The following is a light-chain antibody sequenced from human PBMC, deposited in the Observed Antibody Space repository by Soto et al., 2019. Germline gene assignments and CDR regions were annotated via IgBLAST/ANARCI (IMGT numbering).Light chain of an antibody. CDR1: SSNIESNY. J-gene: IGLJ3*02. CDR3: AAWDDRLTGWV. Sequence: QSVLTQTPSTSGTPGQRVTISCSGSSSNIESNYVFWYRRLPGTAPKVLIYRDHQRPSGVPDRFSGSKSGASASLAISGLRSEDEADYFCAAWDDRLTGWVFGGGTKVTVL. V-gene: IGLV1-47*01. CDR2: RDH.